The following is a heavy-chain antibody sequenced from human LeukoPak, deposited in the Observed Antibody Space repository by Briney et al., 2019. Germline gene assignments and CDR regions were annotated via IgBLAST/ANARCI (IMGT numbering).Heavy chain of an antibody. Sequence: SETLSLTCAVYGGSFSGYYWSWIRQPPGKGLEWIGEINHSGSTNYNPSLKSRLTISVDTSKNQFSLKLSSVTAADTAVYYCARETPQQLVRYYYGMDVWGQGTTVTVSS. CDR3: ARETPQQLVRYYYGMDV. V-gene: IGHV4-34*01. CDR1: GGSFSGYY. D-gene: IGHD6-13*01. CDR2: INHSGST. J-gene: IGHJ6*02.